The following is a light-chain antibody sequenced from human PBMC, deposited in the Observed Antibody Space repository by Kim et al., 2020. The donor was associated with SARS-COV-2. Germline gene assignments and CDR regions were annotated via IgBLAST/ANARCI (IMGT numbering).Light chain of an antibody. Sequence: LYLSPGESAPLSCRASQSVSSSYLAWYQQKPGQAPRLLIYGASSRATGIPDRFSGSGSGTDFTLTISRLEPEDFAVYYCQQYGPTFGQGTKVDIK. CDR1: QSVSSSY. CDR3: QQYGPT. CDR2: GAS. V-gene: IGKV3-20*01. J-gene: IGKJ1*01.